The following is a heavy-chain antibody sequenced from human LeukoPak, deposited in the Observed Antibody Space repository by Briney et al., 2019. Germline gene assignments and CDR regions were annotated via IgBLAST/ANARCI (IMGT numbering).Heavy chain of an antibody. Sequence: GGSLRLSCAASGFTVSSNYMSWVRQAPGKGLEWVSVIYSGGSTYYADSVKGRFTISRDNSKNTLYLQINSLRAEDTAVYYWSRDLRIVATFKFQFWGQGTLVTVSS. CDR2: IYSGGST. J-gene: IGHJ4*02. D-gene: IGHD5-12*01. CDR1: GFTVSSNY. CDR3: SRDLRIVATFKFQF. V-gene: IGHV3-53*01.